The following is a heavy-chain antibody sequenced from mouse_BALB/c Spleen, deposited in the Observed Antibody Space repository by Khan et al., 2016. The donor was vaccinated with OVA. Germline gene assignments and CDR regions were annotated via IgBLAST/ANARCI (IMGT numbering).Heavy chain of an antibody. J-gene: IGHJ2*01. CDR2: ISSGGSYT. V-gene: IGHV5-6*01. CDR3: AREGFYGYYFDY. Sequence: VQLKESGGDLVKPGGSLKLSCAASGFTFSSYGMSWVRQTPDKRLEWVATISSGGSYTYYPDSVKGRFTISRDNAKNTLYLQMSSLKSEDTAMYYCAREGFYGYYFDYWGQGTTRTGSS. D-gene: IGHD2-2*01. CDR1: GFTFSSYG.